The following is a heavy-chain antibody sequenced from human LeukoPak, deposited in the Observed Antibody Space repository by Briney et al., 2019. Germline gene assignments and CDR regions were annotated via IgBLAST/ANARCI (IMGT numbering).Heavy chain of an antibody. CDR1: GYTFNSYD. J-gene: IGHJ6*03. CDR3: LVMTTVTTSNYYYYYMDV. Sequence: GASVKVSFKASGYTFNSYDINWVRQGTGQGLEWMGWMNPNSGNTGYAQKFQGRVTMTRNTSISTAYMELSSLRSEDTAVYYCLVMTTVTTSNYYYYYMDVWGKGTTVTVSS. D-gene: IGHD4-11*01. V-gene: IGHV1-8*01. CDR2: MNPNSGNT.